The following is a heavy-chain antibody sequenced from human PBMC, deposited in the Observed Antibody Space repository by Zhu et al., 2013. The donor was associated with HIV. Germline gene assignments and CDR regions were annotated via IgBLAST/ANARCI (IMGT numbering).Heavy chain of an antibody. CDR1: GGTFSRNS. Sequence: QVQLVQSGSEVKKPESPVKVSCKAFGGTFSRNSITWVRQAPGQGLEWMGEIIPAIGTINYAQKFRGRVTITADESTTTAYMDLSSLGSEDTAVYYCARVDYRNYVSRDNYGMDVWGQGTTVTVSS. V-gene: IGHV1-69*01. CDR3: ARVDYRNYVSRDNYGMDV. J-gene: IGHJ6*02. D-gene: IGHD4-4*01. CDR2: IIPAIGTI.